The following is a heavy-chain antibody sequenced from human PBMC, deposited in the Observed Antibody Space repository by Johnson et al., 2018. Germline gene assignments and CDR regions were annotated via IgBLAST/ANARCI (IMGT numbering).Heavy chain of an antibody. CDR1: GFTFSNAW. V-gene: IGHV3-15*01. CDR3: TRRGVSKETYYYYYIMDV. Sequence: EVQLVESGGGLVKXGGSLRLXCAASGFTFSNAWMSWVRQAPGKGLEWVGRIKSKSDGGTKDYAAPVKGRFTISRDDSKNTLYLQMNSLKTEDTAVYYCTRRGVSKETYYYYYIMDVWGQGTTVTVSS. CDR2: IKSKSDGGTK. D-gene: IGHD6-13*01. J-gene: IGHJ6*02.